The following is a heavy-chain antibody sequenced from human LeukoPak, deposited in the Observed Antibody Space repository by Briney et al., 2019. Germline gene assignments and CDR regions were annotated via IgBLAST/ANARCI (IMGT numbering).Heavy chain of an antibody. J-gene: IGHJ6*02. CDR3: ATPPRGYYGMDV. D-gene: IGHD1-14*01. V-gene: IGHV1-18*01. CDR1: GYTFTSYG. Sequence: ASVKVSCKASGYTFTSYGISWVRQAPGQGLEWMGWISAYNGNTNYAQKFQGRVTMTTDTSTSTAYMELRSLRSDDTAVYYCATPPRGYYGMDVWGQGTTVTVSS. CDR2: ISAYNGNT.